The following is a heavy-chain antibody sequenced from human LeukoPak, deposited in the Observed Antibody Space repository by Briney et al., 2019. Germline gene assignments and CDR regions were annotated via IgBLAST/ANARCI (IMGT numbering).Heavy chain of an antibody. CDR1: GFIFTDYA. CDR3: VRVTALQQMWLIYDS. J-gene: IGHJ5*01. D-gene: IGHD5-18*01. V-gene: IGHV3-30-3*01. CDR2: VSYDGAFT. Sequence: GGSLTLSCAASGFIFTDYAMHWVRQAPGKGLEWVATVSYDGAFTEYPDSVKGRFTISRDSSKTAVYLQIQSLRLEDTALYYCVRVTALQQMWLIYDSWGQGTPVTVSS.